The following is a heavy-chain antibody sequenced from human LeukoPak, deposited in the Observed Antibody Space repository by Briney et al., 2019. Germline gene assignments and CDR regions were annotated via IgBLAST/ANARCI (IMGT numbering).Heavy chain of an antibody. J-gene: IGHJ4*02. CDR2: ISGSGGST. V-gene: IGHV3-23*01. Sequence: GGSLRLSCAASGFTFSSYAMSWVRQAPGKGLEWVSAISGSGGSTYYADSVKGRYTISRDNPKNTLYLQMNSLRAEDTAVYYCAKGGYCSGGSCYYFDYWGQGTLVTVSS. D-gene: IGHD2-15*01. CDR1: GFTFSSYA. CDR3: AKGGYCSGGSCYYFDY.